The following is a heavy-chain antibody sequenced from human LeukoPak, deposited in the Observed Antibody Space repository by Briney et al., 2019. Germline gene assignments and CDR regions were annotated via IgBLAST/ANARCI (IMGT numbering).Heavy chain of an antibody. Sequence: GASVKVSCKVSGYTLSELSMHWVRQAPGKGLEWMGGFDPEDDERIYAQKFQGRVTMTEDTSTDTAYMDLSSLRSEDTAVYYCATDTINPLGSASCAFDIWGQGTMVTVSS. V-gene: IGHV1-24*01. CDR1: GYTLSELS. D-gene: IGHD3-10*01. J-gene: IGHJ3*02. CDR2: FDPEDDER. CDR3: ATDTINPLGSASCAFDI.